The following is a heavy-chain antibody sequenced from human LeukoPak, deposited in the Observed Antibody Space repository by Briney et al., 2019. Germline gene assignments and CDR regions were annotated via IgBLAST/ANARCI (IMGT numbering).Heavy chain of an antibody. J-gene: IGHJ4*02. D-gene: IGHD3-22*01. CDR3: AREEYFDGSGYYFRYFDS. CDR1: SGSISSDNYY. Sequence: SQTLSLTCTVSSGSISSDNYYWTWIRQPAGKGLEWIVRVYTGGSANYNPSLKSRVTMSVDTSKNQFSLKLNSVTAADTALYYCAREEYFDGSGYYFRYFDSWGQGILVTVSS. CDR2: VYTGGSA. V-gene: IGHV4-61*02.